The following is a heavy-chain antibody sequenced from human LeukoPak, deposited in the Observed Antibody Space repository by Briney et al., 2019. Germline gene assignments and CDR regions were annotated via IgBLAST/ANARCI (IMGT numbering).Heavy chain of an antibody. V-gene: IGHV3-72*01. CDR2: SATTKPNSCTT. J-gene: IGHJ4*02. D-gene: IGHD6-13*01. Sequence: GGSLRLSCAGAGFSITDHHMDWVRQAPGKGLEWVGRSATTKPNSCTTQYAASVRGRFTISRDDSQNSLYLQLNSLKTEDTAAYFCVRVLTTGSGWYHFDNWGLGTLVTVSS. CDR1: GFSITDHH. CDR3: VRVLTTGSGWYHFDN.